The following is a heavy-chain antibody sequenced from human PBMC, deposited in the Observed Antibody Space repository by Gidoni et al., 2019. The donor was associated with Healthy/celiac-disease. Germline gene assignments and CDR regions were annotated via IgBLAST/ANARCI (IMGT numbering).Heavy chain of an antibody. CDR2: IWYDGSNK. J-gene: IGHJ4*02. D-gene: IGHD3-22*01. CDR1: GFTFSSYG. CDR3: ASTYYYDSSGYSSSGY. Sequence: QVQLVESGGGVVQPGRSLRLSCAASGFTFSSYGMHWVRQAPGKGLEWVAVIWYDGSNKYYADSVKGRFTISRDNSKNTLYLQMNSLIAEDTAVYYCASTYYYDSSGYSSSGYWGQGTLVTVSS. V-gene: IGHV3-33*01.